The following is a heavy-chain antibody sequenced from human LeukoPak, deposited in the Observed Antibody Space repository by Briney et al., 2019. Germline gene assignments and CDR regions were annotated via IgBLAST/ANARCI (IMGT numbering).Heavy chain of an antibody. V-gene: IGHV3-11*04. D-gene: IGHD2-2*01. J-gene: IGHJ3*02. Sequence: RGSLTLSCPASGFTFSDYYMSWVRQAPGKGREWVSYISSSGSTIYYADSVKGRFTISRDNAKNSLYLQMNSLRAEDTAVYYCARGTSIVVVPAATAFDIWGQGTMVTVSS. CDR3: ARGTSIVVVPAATAFDI. CDR2: ISSSGSTI. CDR1: GFTFSDYY.